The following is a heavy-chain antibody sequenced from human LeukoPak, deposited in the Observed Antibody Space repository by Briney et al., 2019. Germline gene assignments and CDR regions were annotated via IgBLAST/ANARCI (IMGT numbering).Heavy chain of an antibody. CDR1: GFTFSSYA. V-gene: IGHV3-23*01. CDR2: ISGSGGST. J-gene: IGHJ3*02. D-gene: IGHD6-6*01. Sequence: GGSLRLSCAASGFTFSSYAMSWVRQAPGKGLEWVSAISGSGGSTYYADSVKGRFTISRDNSKNTLYLQMSSLRAEDTAVYYCAKERLAARPGGDAFDIWGQGTMVTVSS. CDR3: AKERLAARPGGDAFDI.